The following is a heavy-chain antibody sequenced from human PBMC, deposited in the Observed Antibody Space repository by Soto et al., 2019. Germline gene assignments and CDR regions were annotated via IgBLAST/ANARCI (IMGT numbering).Heavy chain of an antibody. CDR2: IIPIFGSV. D-gene: IGHD5-12*01. CDR3: AKDGGKDGYFGNWFDP. V-gene: IGHV1-69*15. Sequence: SVKFSCRASGGTFSSYAITWVRQAPGQGLEWLGRIIPIFGSVTFAQKFQGRITLTADESTTTVYMELSSLRSGDTAVYYCAKDGGKDGYFGNWFDPWGQGTQVTVSS. CDR1: GGTFSSYA. J-gene: IGHJ5*02.